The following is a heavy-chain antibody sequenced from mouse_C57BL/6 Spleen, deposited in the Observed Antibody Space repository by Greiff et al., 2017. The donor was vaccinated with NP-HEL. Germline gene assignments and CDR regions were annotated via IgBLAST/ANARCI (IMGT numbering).Heavy chain of an antibody. CDR1: GYTFTSYW. Sequence: QVQLQQPGAELVNPGASVKLSCKASGYTFTSYWMHWVKQRPGQGLEWIGMIHPNSGSTNYNEKSKSKATLTVDKSSSTAYMQLSSLTSEDSAVYYCARSGYYGSSYSPYVDVWGTGTTVTVSS. CDR2: IHPNSGST. D-gene: IGHD1-1*01. J-gene: IGHJ1*03. CDR3: ARSGYYGSSYSPYVDV. V-gene: IGHV1-64*01.